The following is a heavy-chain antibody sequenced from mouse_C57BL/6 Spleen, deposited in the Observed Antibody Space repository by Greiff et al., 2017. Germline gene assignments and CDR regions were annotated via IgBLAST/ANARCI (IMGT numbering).Heavy chain of an antibody. Sequence: QVQLQQSGAELVRPGASVTLSCKASGYTFTDYEMHWVKQTPVHGLEWIGAIDPETGGTAYNQKFKGKAILTADKSSSTACMELRSLPSEDSGVYYCTRSRMNYYAMDYGGQETSVTGSS. CDR2: IDPETGGT. D-gene: IGHD2-10*02. J-gene: IGHJ4*01. CDR3: TRSRMNYYAMDY. V-gene: IGHV1-15*01. CDR1: GYTFTDYE.